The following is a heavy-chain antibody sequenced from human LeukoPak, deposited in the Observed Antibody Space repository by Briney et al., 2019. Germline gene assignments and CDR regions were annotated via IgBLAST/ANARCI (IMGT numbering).Heavy chain of an antibody. J-gene: IGHJ4*02. CDR2: INPYNGNT. V-gene: IGHV1-18*01. CDR3: ARDEAGFGTTPLDY. CDR1: GYTFASYG. Sequence: ASVKVSCKTSGYTFASYGISWVRQAPGQGLEWMGWINPYNGNTNYAQKLQGRVTMTTDTSTSTAYMELRSLRSDDTAVFYCARDEAGFGTTPLDYWGQGTLVTVSS. D-gene: IGHD2-8*01.